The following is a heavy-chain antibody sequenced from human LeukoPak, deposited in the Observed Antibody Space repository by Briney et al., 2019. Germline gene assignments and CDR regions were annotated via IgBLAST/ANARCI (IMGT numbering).Heavy chain of an antibody. Sequence: PTGGSLRLSCAASGFTFSSYAMSWVRQAPGKGLEWVSAISGSGGSTYYADSVKGRFTISRDNSKNTLYLQMNSLRAEDTAVYYCAKGVAVAGLYYFDYWGQGTLVTVSS. CDR1: GFTFSSYA. J-gene: IGHJ4*02. D-gene: IGHD6-19*01. CDR2: ISGSGGST. V-gene: IGHV3-23*01. CDR3: AKGVAVAGLYYFDY.